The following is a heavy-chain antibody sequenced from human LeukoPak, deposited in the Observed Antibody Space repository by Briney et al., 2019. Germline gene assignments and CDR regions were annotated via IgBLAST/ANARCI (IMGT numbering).Heavy chain of an antibody. CDR3: VRQFAS. CDR1: GFTFSDHI. CDR2: VSGSGSTV. V-gene: IGHV3-48*01. Sequence: AGSLGLSCAASGFTFSDHIMNWVRQLPGKRLEWVAYVSGSGSTVYYADSVKGRFTISRDNGKSSLYLQMNSLRVEDTALYYCVRQFASWGQGTLVTVSS. J-gene: IGHJ4*02.